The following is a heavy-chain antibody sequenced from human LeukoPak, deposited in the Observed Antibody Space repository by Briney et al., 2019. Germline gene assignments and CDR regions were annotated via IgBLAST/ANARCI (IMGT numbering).Heavy chain of an antibody. CDR1: GYTFTSYG. D-gene: IGHD3-10*01. CDR3: ARANLSGGYYGMDV. J-gene: IGHJ6*02. CDR2: ISAYNGNT. Sequence: ASVKVSCKASGYTFTSYGISWVRQAPGQGLEWMGWISAYNGNTNYAQKFQGWVTMTRDTSISTAYMELSRLRSDDTAVYYCARANLSGGYYGMDVWGQGTTVTVSS. V-gene: IGHV1-18*01.